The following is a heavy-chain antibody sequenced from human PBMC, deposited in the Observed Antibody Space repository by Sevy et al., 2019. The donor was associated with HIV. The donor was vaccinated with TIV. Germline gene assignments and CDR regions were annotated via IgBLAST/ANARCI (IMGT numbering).Heavy chain of an antibody. D-gene: IGHD3-3*02. CDR3: ARDRIFAVGSHGMDI. CDR2: IPYSGNT. V-gene: IGHV4-61*08. CDR1: GGSVSSGGHY. J-gene: IGHJ6*01. Sequence: SETLSLTCTVSGGSVSSGGHYWGWVRQPPGKGLEWIGYIPYSGNTNYNPSLKSRVTISVDTSKEQFSLKLSSVTAADTAVYYCARDRIFAVGSHGMDIWGQGTTVTVSS.